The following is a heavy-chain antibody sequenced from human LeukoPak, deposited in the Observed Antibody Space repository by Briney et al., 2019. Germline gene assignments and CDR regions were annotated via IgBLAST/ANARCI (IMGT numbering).Heavy chain of an antibody. CDR2: IRYDGSKK. J-gene: IGHJ4*02. CDR3: AGPFDWLLYGNY. Sequence: GGSLRLSCAASGFTFSSYGMHWVRQAPGKGLEWVTFIRYDGSKKYYADSVKGRFTISRDNAKNSLYLQMNSLRAEDTAVYYCAGPFDWLLYGNYWGQGTLVTVSS. CDR1: GFTFSSYG. D-gene: IGHD3-9*01. V-gene: IGHV3-30*02.